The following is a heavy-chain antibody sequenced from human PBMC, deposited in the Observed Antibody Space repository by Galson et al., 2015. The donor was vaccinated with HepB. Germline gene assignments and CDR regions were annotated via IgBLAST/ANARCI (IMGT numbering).Heavy chain of an antibody. D-gene: IGHD6-13*01. CDR1: GFTFSGSA. CDR2: IGSKAHNYAT. CDR3: TRLGDLSGYSSK. V-gene: IGHV3-73*01. Sequence: LRLSCAASGFTFSGSAMHWVRQASGKGLEWVGRIGSKAHNYATAYVASVKGRLTISRDDSKSTAYLQMNSLKTEDTAVYYCTRLGDLSGYSSKWGQGTLVTVSS. J-gene: IGHJ4*02.